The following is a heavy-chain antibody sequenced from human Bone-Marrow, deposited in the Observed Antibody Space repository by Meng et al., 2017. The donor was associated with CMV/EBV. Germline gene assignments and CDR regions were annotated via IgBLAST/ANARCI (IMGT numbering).Heavy chain of an antibody. CDR3: TGYQLLGSISYFDY. CDR2: INHSGST. Sequence: QAQLTLWRAVPIKTSYTLALTSLVSGGSASCYYWSRILQPPENGLDWSGDINHSGSTNYNPSLKIRVTISVDTSKNQFSLKLSSVTAAATAVYYCTGYQLLGSISYFDYWGQGTLVTVSS. J-gene: IGHJ4*02. D-gene: IGHD2-2*01. V-gene: IGHV4-34*02. CDR1: GGSASCYY.